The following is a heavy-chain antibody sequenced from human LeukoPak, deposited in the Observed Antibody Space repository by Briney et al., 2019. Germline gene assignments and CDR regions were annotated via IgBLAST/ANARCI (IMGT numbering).Heavy chain of an antibody. J-gene: IGHJ4*02. CDR3: ARDLEVAEPIDY. V-gene: IGHV3-30-3*01. CDR1: GFTFSSYA. Sequence: HPGGSLRLSCAASGFTFSSYAMHWVRQAPGKGLEWVAVISYDGSNKYYADSVKGRFTISRDNSKNTLYLQMNSLRAEDTAVYYCARDLEVAEPIDYWGQGTLVTVSS. D-gene: IGHD6-19*01. CDR2: ISYDGSNK.